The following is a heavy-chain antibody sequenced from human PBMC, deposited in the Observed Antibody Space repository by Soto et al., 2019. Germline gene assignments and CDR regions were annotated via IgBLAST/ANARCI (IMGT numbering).Heavy chain of an antibody. CDR3: GKDPNGDYVGTFDM. J-gene: IGHJ3*02. CDR1: GFTFFNDG. V-gene: IGHV3-23*01. Sequence: GQMLESGGGLVQPGGSLRLSCVASGFTFFNDGMTWVRQGPGKGLEWVSSISGTGDRTYYADSVKGRFTISRDNSKNPLSLQMDSLRAEDTAVYFCGKDPNGDYVGTFDMWGQGTTVTVSS. D-gene: IGHD4-17*01. CDR2: ISGTGDRT.